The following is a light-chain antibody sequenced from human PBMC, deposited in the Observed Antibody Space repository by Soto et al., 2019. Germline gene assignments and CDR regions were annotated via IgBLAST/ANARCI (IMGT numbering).Light chain of an antibody. Sequence: EIQMTQSPSSLSASVGDRFTITFRASQNINNYLNWYQQKPGRAPKLLIYDASNLEAGVPSSFRGSGSGTDFTLIISSLQPEDIATYYCQQYDNPSITFGQGTRLEIK. CDR3: QQYDNPSIT. J-gene: IGKJ5*01. CDR1: QNINNY. CDR2: DAS. V-gene: IGKV1-33*01.